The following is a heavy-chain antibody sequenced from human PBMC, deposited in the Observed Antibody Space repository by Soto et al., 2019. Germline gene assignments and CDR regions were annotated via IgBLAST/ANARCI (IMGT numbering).Heavy chain of an antibody. CDR2: ISAYNGNT. Sequence: QVQLVQSGAEVKKPGASVKVSCKASGYTFTSYGISWVRQAPGQGLEWMGWISAYNGNTNYAQKLQGRVTMTTDTSTSTAYMELGSLRSDDTAVYYCARVGGYCSGGSCFGYYYYYGMDVWGQGTTVTVSS. CDR1: GYTFTSYG. D-gene: IGHD2-15*01. V-gene: IGHV1-18*01. CDR3: ARVGGYCSGGSCFGYYYYYGMDV. J-gene: IGHJ6*02.